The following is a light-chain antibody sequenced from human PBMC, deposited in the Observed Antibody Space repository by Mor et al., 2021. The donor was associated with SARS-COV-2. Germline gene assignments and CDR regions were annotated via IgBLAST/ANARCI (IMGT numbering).Light chain of an antibody. CDR1: QSISTW. Sequence: QSPSTLSASVGDTVTITCRASQSISTWLAWYQQKPGKAPKLLIYKASTLESWVPSRFSGSGSGTDFTLTISSLQPDDFATYYCQQYNSYSTFGHGT. CDR3: QQYNSYST. CDR2: KAS. J-gene: IGKJ1*01. V-gene: IGKV1-5*03.